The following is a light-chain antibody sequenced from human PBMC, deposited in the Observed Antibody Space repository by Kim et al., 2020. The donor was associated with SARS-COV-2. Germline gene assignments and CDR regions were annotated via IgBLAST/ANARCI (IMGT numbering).Light chain of an antibody. Sequence: QSALTQPPSASGSPGQSVTISCTGTNSDIGRFNYVSWYQQHPGKAPKLMIFEVTKRPSGVPDRFSGSKSGNTASLTVSGLQAEDEADYYCNSYVGSDNWVFGGGNRVTVL. CDR3: NSYVGSDNWV. CDR1: NSDIGRFNY. V-gene: IGLV2-8*01. J-gene: IGLJ3*02. CDR2: EVT.